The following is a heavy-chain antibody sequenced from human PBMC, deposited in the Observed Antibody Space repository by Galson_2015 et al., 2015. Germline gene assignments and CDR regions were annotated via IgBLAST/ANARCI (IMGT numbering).Heavy chain of an antibody. D-gene: IGHD5-18*01. V-gene: IGHV3-30-3*01. CDR1: GFTFSSYA. J-gene: IGHJ4*02. CDR3: ARANTANATPLGY. Sequence: SLRLSCAASGFTFSSYAMHWVRQAPGKGLEWVAVISYDGSNKYYADSVKGRFTISRDNSKNTLYLQMNSLRAEDTAVYYCARANTANATPLGYWGQGTLVTVSS. CDR2: ISYDGSNK.